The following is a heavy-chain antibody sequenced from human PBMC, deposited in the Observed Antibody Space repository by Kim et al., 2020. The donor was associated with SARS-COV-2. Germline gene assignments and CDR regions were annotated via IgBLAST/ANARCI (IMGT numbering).Heavy chain of an antibody. D-gene: IGHD3-10*01. CDR1: GFSVSNNY. J-gene: IGHJ4*02. V-gene: IGHV3-66*02. Sequence: GGSLRLSCAASGFSVSNNYMAWVRQAPGNGLEWLSVIYAGGSTYYADSVKGRFTISRDNSKNTLSLQMSSLRAEDTAIYYCARDGSLNFWGQGTLVTVSS. CDR2: IYAGGST. CDR3: ARDGSLNF.